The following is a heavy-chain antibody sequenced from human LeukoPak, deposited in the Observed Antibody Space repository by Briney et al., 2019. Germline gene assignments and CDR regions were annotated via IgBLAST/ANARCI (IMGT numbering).Heavy chain of an antibody. D-gene: IGHD2-21*02. CDR3: AKAAEHIVVVTAGYFDY. J-gene: IGHJ4*02. CDR2: ISGSGGST. V-gene: IGHV3-23*01. CDR1: GFTFSSYA. Sequence: PGGSLRLSCAASGFTFSSYAMSWVRQAPGKGLEWVSAISGSGGSTYYAGSVKGRFTISRDNSKNTLYLQMNSLRAEDTAVYYCAKAAEHIVVVTAGYFDYWGQGTLVTVSS.